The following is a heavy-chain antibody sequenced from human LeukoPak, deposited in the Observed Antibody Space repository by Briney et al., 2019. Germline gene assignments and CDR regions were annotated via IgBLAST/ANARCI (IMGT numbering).Heavy chain of an antibody. CDR1: GGSFSGYY. CDR2: INHSGST. V-gene: IGHV4-34*01. D-gene: IGHD6-19*01. J-gene: IGHJ4*02. CDR3: ARGRKVAGTRGAFFFDY. Sequence: SETLSLTCAVYGGSFSGYYWSWIRQPPGKGLEWLGEINHSGSTNYNPSLKSRVTISVDTSKNQFSLKLSSVTAADTAVYYCARGRKVAGTRGAFFFDYWGQGTLVTVSS.